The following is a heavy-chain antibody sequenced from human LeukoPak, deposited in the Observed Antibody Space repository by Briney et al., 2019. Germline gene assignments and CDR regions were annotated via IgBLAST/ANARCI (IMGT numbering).Heavy chain of an antibody. Sequence: GGSLRLSCAASGFTFSNYWMHWVRQAPGKGLVWVSRINSDGINTSYADSVKGRFTISRDNAKNTLNLQMNSLRAEDTAVYYCASFPPYMVRTDAFDIWGQGTMVTVSS. CDR3: ASFPPYMVRTDAFDI. V-gene: IGHV3-74*01. J-gene: IGHJ3*02. D-gene: IGHD3-10*01. CDR2: INSDGINT. CDR1: GFTFSNYW.